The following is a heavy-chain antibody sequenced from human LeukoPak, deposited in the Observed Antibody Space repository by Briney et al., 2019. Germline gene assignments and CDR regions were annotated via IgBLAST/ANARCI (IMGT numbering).Heavy chain of an antibody. J-gene: IGHJ4*02. CDR1: GFTFSSHA. Sequence: GGSLRLSCAASGFTFSSHAMSWVRQAPGKGLEWVSAISDSGCSTYYADSVKGRFTISRDNSKNTLYLQMNSLRAEDTAVYYCAKGGYSGYDSGGYFDYWGQGTLVTVSS. CDR3: AKGGYSGYDSGGYFDY. V-gene: IGHV3-23*01. CDR2: ISDSGCST. D-gene: IGHD5-12*01.